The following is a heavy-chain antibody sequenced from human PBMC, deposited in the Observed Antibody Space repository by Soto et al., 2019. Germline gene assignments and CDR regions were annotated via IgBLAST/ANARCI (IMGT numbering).Heavy chain of an antibody. CDR1: GGNFIDHY. CDR3: AREGSSSSKCFQY. V-gene: IGHV3-11*01. J-gene: IGHJ1*01. Sequence: AGSGGNFIDHYMTWIRQAPVKGLEWVSYINTLSSAIYYADSVKGRFTMTRDTSISTVYMELSRLRSDDTAEYYCAREGSSSSKCFQYWGQGTLVTVSS. CDR2: INTLSSAI. D-gene: IGHD6-6*01.